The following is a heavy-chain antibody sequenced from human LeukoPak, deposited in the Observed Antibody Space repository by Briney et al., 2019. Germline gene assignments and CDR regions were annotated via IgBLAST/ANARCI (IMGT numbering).Heavy chain of an antibody. CDR2: IYWNDNK. D-gene: IGHD4-17*01. V-gene: IGHV2-5*01. Sequence: KDSGPTLIHPSRTLTLTCTFSGLSLRTRGGGVGWIRQPPGKALEWLTLIYWNDNKLYSPSLKSRLPITTDTSNNQVVLTMTNMDPVDIATYYCAHYGDYRFLYYFDYWGQGTLVTVSP. CDR3: AHYGDYRFLYYFDY. CDR1: GLSLRTRGGG. J-gene: IGHJ4*02.